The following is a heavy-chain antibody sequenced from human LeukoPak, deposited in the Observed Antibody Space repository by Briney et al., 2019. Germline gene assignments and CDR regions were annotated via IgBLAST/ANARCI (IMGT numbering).Heavy chain of an antibody. CDR1: GGSISTYY. J-gene: IGHJ5*02. CDR3: AKGAGGFSYYNWFDP. Sequence: RPSETLSLTCTVSGGSISTYYWSWIRQPPGKGLEWIGYIYYTGSTNYNPSLKSRVTISVDTSKNQFSLKLASVTAAATAIYYCAKGAGGFSYYNWFDPWGQGTLVTVSS. V-gene: IGHV4-59*12. CDR2: IYYTGST. D-gene: IGHD5-18*01.